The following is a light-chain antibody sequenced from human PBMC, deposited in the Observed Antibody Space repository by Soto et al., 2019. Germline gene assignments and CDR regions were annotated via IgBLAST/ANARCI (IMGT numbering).Light chain of an antibody. CDR3: QQYNNWPPQWT. CDR2: GAS. J-gene: IGKJ1*01. V-gene: IGKV3-15*01. Sequence: EIVMTQSPATLSVSPGERATLSCRASQSVSSNLAWYQQKPGQAPRLLIYGASTRATGIPARFSGSGSGTEFTLTISSLQSEDWAVYYRQQYNNWPPQWTFGQGTRVDIK. CDR1: QSVSSN.